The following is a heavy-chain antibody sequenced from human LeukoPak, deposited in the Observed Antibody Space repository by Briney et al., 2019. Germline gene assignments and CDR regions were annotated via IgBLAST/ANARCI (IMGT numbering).Heavy chain of an antibody. J-gene: IGHJ3*02. V-gene: IGHV4-34*01. CDR1: GGSFSGYY. D-gene: IGHD5-18*01. Sequence: SETLSLTCAVYGGSFSGYYWSWIRQPPGKGLEWIGEINHSGSTNYNPSLKSRVTISVDTSKNQFSLKLSSVTAADTAVYYCARAAGSYGSLDAFDIWGQGTMVTVSS. CDR2: INHSGST. CDR3: ARAAGSYGSLDAFDI.